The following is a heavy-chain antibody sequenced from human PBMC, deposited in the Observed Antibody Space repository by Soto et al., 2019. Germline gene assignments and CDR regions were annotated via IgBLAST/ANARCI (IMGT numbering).Heavy chain of an antibody. CDR2: ISNNGATT. CDR1: GFTFSSFS. Sequence: GGSLRLSCSASGFTFSSFSMYWVRQAPGKGLDYVADISNNGATTYYADSVKDRFIISRDNSKSTLYLQMTSLREEDTGVFYCVKDKGATIKKVTMDVWGQGATVTVSS. J-gene: IGHJ6*02. D-gene: IGHD2-21*02. V-gene: IGHV3-64D*08. CDR3: VKDKGATIKKVTMDV.